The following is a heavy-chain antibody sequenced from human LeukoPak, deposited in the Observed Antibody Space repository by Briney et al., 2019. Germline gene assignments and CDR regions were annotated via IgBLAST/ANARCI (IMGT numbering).Heavy chain of an antibody. Sequence: PGGSLRLSCEASGFTFSSYGMHWVRQAPGKGLEWVAVISYDGSNKYYADSVKGRFTISRDNSKNTLYLQMNSLRAEDTAVYYCAKDQGYCSSTSCYNFDYWGQGTLVTVSS. V-gene: IGHV3-30*18. D-gene: IGHD2-2*02. CDR2: ISYDGSNK. CDR1: GFTFSSYG. CDR3: AKDQGYCSSTSCYNFDY. J-gene: IGHJ4*02.